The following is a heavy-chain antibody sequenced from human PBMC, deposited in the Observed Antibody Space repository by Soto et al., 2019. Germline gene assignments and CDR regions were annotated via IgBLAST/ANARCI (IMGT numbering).Heavy chain of an antibody. V-gene: IGHV3-23*01. D-gene: IGHD3-9*01. J-gene: IGHJ5*02. Sequence: EVQLLESGGDLVQPGGSLRLSCAASGITFSTSAMSWVRQAPGKGLEWVSTIDGRGGSPYYADSVKGRFSISRDNSKNTVFLQMTSLRVEDTAIYYCASHDWRNWFDPWGQGTLVTVSS. CDR3: ASHDWRNWFDP. CDR2: IDGRGGSP. CDR1: GITFSTSA.